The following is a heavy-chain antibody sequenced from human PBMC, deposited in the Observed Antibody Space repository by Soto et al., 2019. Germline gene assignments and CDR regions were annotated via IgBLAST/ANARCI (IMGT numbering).Heavy chain of an antibody. Sequence: SVKVSCKASGGTFSSYAISWVRQAPGQGLEWMGGIIPIFGTANYAQKFQGRVTITADESTSTAYMELSSLRSEDTAVYYCASRLHAADDSSDSSGYSWFDPWGRGTLVTVSS. D-gene: IGHD3-22*01. J-gene: IGHJ5*02. CDR3: ASRLHAADDSSDSSGYSWFDP. CDR2: IIPIFGTA. V-gene: IGHV1-69*13. CDR1: GGTFSSYA.